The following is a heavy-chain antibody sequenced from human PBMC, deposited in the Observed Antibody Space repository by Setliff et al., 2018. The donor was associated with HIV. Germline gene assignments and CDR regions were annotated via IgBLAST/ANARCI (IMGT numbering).Heavy chain of an antibody. Sequence: SVKVSCKASGGTFNSYTVSWVRQAPGQGLEWMGGIIPMFNIANYAQKFQGRATITADISTTTASMELRSLRSEDTAVYYCARELPGVCYFDDWGQGTLVTVSS. CDR3: ARELPGVCYFDD. CDR2: IIPMFNIA. D-gene: IGHD2-21*02. V-gene: IGHV1-69*10. J-gene: IGHJ4*02. CDR1: GGTFNSYT.